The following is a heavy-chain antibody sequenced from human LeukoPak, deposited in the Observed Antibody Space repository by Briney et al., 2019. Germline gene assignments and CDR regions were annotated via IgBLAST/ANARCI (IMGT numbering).Heavy chain of an antibody. V-gene: IGHV4-59*01. CDR1: GGSFSGYY. CDR2: IYYSGST. CDR3: ARGRYYYGSGSYPDAFDI. D-gene: IGHD3-10*01. Sequence: SETLSLTCAVYGGSFSGYYWSWIRQPPGKGLEWIGYIYYSGSTNYNPSLKSRVTISVDTSKNQFSLKLSSVTAADTAVYYCARGRYYYGSGSYPDAFDIWGQGTMVTVSS. J-gene: IGHJ3*02.